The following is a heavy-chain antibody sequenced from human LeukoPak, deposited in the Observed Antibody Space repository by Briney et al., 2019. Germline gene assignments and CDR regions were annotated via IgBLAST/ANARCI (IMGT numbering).Heavy chain of an antibody. CDR2: IYYSGST. J-gene: IGHJ2*01. CDR3: ARDLAYCGGDCYSTHYWYFDL. V-gene: IGHV4-30-4*01. Sequence: PSETLFLTCTVSGGSTSSGDYYWSWIRQPPGKGLEWIGYIYYSGSTYYNPSLKSRVTISVDTSKNQFSLKLSSVTAADTAVYYCARDLAYCGGDCYSTHYWYFDLWGRGTLVTVSS. D-gene: IGHD2-21*02. CDR1: GGSTSSGDYY.